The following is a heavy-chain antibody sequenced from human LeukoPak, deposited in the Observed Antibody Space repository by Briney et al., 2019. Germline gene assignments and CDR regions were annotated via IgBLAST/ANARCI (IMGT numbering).Heavy chain of an antibody. CDR2: ISGSGGST. V-gene: IGHV3-23*01. Sequence: PGGSLRLSCAASGFTFSSYAMSWVRQAPGKGLEWVSAISGSGGSTYYADSVKGRFTISRDNSKNTLYLQMNSLRAEDTAVYYCARARGCSGGSCYSGYYYYYMDVWGKGTTVTVSS. D-gene: IGHD2-15*01. CDR1: GFTFSSYA. J-gene: IGHJ6*03. CDR3: ARARGCSGGSCYSGYYYYYMDV.